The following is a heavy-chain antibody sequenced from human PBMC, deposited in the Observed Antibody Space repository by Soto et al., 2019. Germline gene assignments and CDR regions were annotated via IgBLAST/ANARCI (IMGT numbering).Heavy chain of an antibody. CDR2: IKQDGSEK. CDR3: ASLPQSYYYYYGMDV. CDR1: GFTFSSCW. Sequence: PGGSLRLSCAASGFTFSSCWMSWVRQAPGKGLEWVANIKQDGSEKYYVDSVKGRFTISRNNAKNSLYLQMNSLRAEDTAVYYCASLPQSYYYYYGMDVWGQGTTVTVSS. J-gene: IGHJ6*02. V-gene: IGHV3-7*05.